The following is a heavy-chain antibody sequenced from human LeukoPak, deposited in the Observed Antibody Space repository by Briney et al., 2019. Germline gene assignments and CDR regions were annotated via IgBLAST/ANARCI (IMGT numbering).Heavy chain of an antibody. Sequence: PGGSLKLSCAASGFTFSGSDIHWVRQASGKGLEWVAHIRSKTNNYATADAASVKGRFTFSRDDSKNTAYIQMNSLKTEDTAVYYCTRHNYDRSGYGAFDIWGQGTMVTVSS. CDR1: GFTFSGSD. J-gene: IGHJ3*02. D-gene: IGHD3-22*01. CDR3: TRHNYDRSGYGAFDI. V-gene: IGHV3-73*01. CDR2: IRSKTNNYAT.